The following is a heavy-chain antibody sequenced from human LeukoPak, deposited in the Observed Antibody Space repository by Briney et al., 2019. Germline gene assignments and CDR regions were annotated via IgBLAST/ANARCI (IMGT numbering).Heavy chain of an antibody. V-gene: IGHV4-59*12. CDR2: IYYSGST. D-gene: IGHD3-3*01. J-gene: IGHJ6*03. CDR1: GGSISSYY. CDR3: ARGRFGVVTSYYYYYMDV. Sequence: SETLSLTCTVSGGSISSYYWSWIRQPPGKGLEWIGYIYYSGSTNYNPSLKSRVTISVDTSKNQFSLKLSSVTAADTAVYYCARGRFGVVTSYYYYYMDVWGKGTTVTVSS.